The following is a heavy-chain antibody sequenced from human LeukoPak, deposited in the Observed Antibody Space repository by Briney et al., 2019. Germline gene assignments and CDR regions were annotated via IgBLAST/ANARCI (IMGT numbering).Heavy chain of an antibody. D-gene: IGHD6-19*01. CDR1: GFSLSTYT. J-gene: IGHJ4*02. CDR3: ARGRVGYSSGWYDY. CDR2: ITSTGIYI. Sequence: PGGSLRLSCAASGFSLSTYTMNWVRQAQGKGLEWVSSITSTGIYIYYADSVKGRFTISRDNAKNSLYLQMNSLRAEDTAVYYCARGRVGYSSGWYDYWGQGTLVTVSS. V-gene: IGHV3-21*01.